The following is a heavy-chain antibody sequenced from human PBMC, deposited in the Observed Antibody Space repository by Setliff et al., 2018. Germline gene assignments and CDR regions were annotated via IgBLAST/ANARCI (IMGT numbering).Heavy chain of an antibody. Sequence: SVKVSCKASGGTFSSYGISWVRQAPGQGLEWMGGTIPMFGTTDYARKFQGRVTIITDESTSTAYVQLSSLGSEDTAVYYCVREGVDSRSSTDYRYYMDVWGKGTTVTVSS. CDR3: VREGVDSRSSTDYRYYMDV. V-gene: IGHV1-69*05. CDR1: GGTFSSYG. J-gene: IGHJ6*03. D-gene: IGHD3-22*01. CDR2: TIPMFGTT.